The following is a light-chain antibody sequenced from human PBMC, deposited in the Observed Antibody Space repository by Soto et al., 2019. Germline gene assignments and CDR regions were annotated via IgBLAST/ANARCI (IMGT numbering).Light chain of an antibody. CDR3: QVWDSGSAHVV. CDR2: GNS. CDR1: SSNIGAGYD. V-gene: IGLV1-40*01. J-gene: IGLJ2*01. Sequence: QSVLTQPPSVSGAPGQRVTISCTGSSSNIGAGYDVHWYQQLPGTDPKLLIYGNSNRPSGVPDRFSGSNSANLATLTISRVEAGDEADYYCQVWDSGSAHVVFGGGTKLTVL.